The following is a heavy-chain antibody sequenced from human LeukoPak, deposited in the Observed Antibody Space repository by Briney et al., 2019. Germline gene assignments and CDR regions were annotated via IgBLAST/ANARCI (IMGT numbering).Heavy chain of an antibody. V-gene: IGHV3-23*01. CDR2: INGSGGST. Sequence: GGSLRLSCAASGFTFSSYAMSWVRQAPGKGLEWVSAINGSGGSTYYADSVKGRFTIPRDNSKNTLYLQMNSLRAEDTAVYYCAKVGIVVVPAAMRPYFDYWGQGTLVTVSS. CDR3: AKVGIVVVPAAMRPYFDY. D-gene: IGHD2-2*01. CDR1: GFTFSSYA. J-gene: IGHJ4*02.